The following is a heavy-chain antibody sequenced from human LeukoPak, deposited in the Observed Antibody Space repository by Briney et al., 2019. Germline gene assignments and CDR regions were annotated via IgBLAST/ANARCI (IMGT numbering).Heavy chain of an antibody. CDR2: INSDGTMI. CDR1: GIALSDYW. J-gene: IGHJ4*02. CDR3: VRGLGDY. Sequence: GGSLRLSCVGSGIALSDYWMHWVRQAPGKGLVWVSRINSDGTMITHADSVKGRFTISRDNAKNMLYLQMNNVRVDDTAIYYCVRGLGDYWGRGTPVTVSS. V-gene: IGHV3-74*01.